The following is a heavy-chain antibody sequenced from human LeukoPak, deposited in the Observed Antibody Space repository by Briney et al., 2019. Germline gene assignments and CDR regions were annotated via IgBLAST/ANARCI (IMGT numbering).Heavy chain of an antibody. CDR1: GGSISSTNHY. J-gene: IGHJ4*02. D-gene: IGHD6-13*01. V-gene: IGHV4-39*01. Sequence: SETLSLTCTVSGGSISSTNHYWGWIRQPPGKGLEGIGSIFYSGTTYYNPSLKSRVTISVDTSKNQFSLKLFSVTAADTALYYCARLSSSSWSEFWGQGTLVTVSS. CDR2: IFYSGTT. CDR3: ARLSSSSWSEF.